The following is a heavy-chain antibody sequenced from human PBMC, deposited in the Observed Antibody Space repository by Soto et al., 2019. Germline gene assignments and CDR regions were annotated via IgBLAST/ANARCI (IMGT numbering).Heavy chain of an antibody. CDR1: GGSISSGGYY. CDR3: ARGTRTAAFDI. Sequence: PSETLSLTCTVSGGSISSGGYYWSWIRQHPGKGLEWIGYIYYSGSTYYNPSLKSRVTISVDTSKNQFSLKLSSVTAADTAVYYCARGTRTAAFDIWGQGTMVTVSS. V-gene: IGHV4-31*03. CDR2: IYYSGST. J-gene: IGHJ3*02.